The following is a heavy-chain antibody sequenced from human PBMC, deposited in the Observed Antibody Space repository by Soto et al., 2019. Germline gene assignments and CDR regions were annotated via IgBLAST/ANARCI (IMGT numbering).Heavy chain of an antibody. CDR1: GGSVFSSSSL. J-gene: IGHJ4*02. CDR2: IFYTGTT. D-gene: IGHD1-1*01. CDR3: ARLGGITEFSGPWYKLEQ. Sequence: SETLSLTCTVAGGSVFSSSSLWVWIRQSPGKGLEWLGQIFYTGTTYYNPSLGSRITMSVDSSKSLFSLRLSSVTAADTALYYCARLGGITEFSGPWYKLEQWGRGIPVTVSS. V-gene: IGHV4-39*02.